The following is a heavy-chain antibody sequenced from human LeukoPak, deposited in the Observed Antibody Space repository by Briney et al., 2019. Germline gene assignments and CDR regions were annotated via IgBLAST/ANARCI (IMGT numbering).Heavy chain of an antibody. J-gene: IGHJ4*02. V-gene: IGHV3-21*01. CDR1: GFTFSSYS. CDR3: VSLSGPYSGY. Sequence: GGSLRLSCAASGFTFSSYSMNWVRQAPGKGLEWVSSISSSSSYIYYADSVKGRFTISRDNAKNSPYLQMNSLRAEDTAVYYCVSLSGPYSGYWGQGTLVTVSS. D-gene: IGHD4-11*01. CDR2: ISSSSSYI.